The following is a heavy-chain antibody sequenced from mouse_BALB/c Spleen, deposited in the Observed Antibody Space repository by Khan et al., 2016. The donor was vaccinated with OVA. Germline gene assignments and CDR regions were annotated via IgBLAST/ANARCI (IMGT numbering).Heavy chain of an antibody. J-gene: IGHJ3*01. CDR1: GFAFSSYD. Sequence: EVQLVESGGGLVKPGGSLKLSCAASGFAFSSYDMSWVRQTPEKRLEWVATLSGTGSYTYYPDSVKGRFTISRDNARNTLYLQMSRLRSEDTALYYGARPSYYGNPWFTYWGQGTLVTVSA. D-gene: IGHD2-10*01. V-gene: IGHV5-9*02. CDR2: LSGTGSYT. CDR3: ARPSYYGNPWFTY.